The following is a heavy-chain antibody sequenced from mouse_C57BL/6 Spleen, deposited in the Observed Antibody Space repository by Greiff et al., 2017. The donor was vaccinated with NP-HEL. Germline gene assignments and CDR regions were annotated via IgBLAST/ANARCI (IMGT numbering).Heavy chain of an antibody. Sequence: VQLQQPGAELVRPGTSVKLSCKASGYTFTSYWMHWVKQRPGQGLEWIGVIDPSDSYTNYNQKFKGKATLTVDTSSSTAYMQLSSLTSEDSAVYYCAKGLNHPDSSGYKGPFDYWGQGTTLTVSS. CDR3: AKGLNHPDSSGYKGPFDY. J-gene: IGHJ2*01. V-gene: IGHV1-59*01. CDR2: IDPSDSYT. CDR1: GYTFTSYW. D-gene: IGHD3-2*02.